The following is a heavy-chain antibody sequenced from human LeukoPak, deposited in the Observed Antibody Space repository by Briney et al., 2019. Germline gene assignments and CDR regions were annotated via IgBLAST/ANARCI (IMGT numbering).Heavy chain of an antibody. V-gene: IGHV4-34*01. CDR1: GGSFSGYY. D-gene: IGHD3-9*01. CDR2: INHSGST. Sequence: SETLSLTCAVYGGSFSGYYWSWIRQPPGKGLEWIGEINHSGSTYYNPSLKSRVTISVDTSKNQFSLKLSSVTAADTAVYYCARPLLRYFDWLSDDAFDIWGQGTMVTVSS. CDR3: ARPLLRYFDWLSDDAFDI. J-gene: IGHJ3*02.